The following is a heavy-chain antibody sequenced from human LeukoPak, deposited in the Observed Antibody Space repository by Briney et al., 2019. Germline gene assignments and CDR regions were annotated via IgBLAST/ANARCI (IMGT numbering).Heavy chain of an antibody. Sequence: PGGSLRLSCAASGFTFSSYAMHWVRQAPGKGLEWVAVISYDGSNKYYADSVKGRFTISRDNSKNTLYLQMNSLRAEDTAVYYCARAYCGGDCSPRGYWGQGTLVTVSS. CDR1: GFTFSSYA. V-gene: IGHV3-30-3*01. CDR2: ISYDGSNK. CDR3: ARAYCGGDCSPRGY. J-gene: IGHJ4*02. D-gene: IGHD2-21*02.